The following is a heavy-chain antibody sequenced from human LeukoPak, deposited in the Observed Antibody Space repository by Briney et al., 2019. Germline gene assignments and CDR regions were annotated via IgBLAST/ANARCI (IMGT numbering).Heavy chain of an antibody. Sequence: GGSLRLSCAASGFTFSSYSMNWVRQAPGKGLEWVSSISSSSSYIYYADSVKGRFTISRDNAKNSLYLQMNSLRAEDTAVYYCARGALYYYDSSGYYWTDYWGQGTLATVSS. D-gene: IGHD3-22*01. CDR2: ISSSSSYI. J-gene: IGHJ4*02. CDR1: GFTFSSYS. CDR3: ARGALYYYDSSGYYWTDY. V-gene: IGHV3-21*01.